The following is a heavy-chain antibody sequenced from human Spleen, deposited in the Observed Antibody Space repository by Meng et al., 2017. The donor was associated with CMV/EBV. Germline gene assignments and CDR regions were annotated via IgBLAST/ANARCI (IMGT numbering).Heavy chain of an antibody. Sequence: VAGGAVRSRSFCWGWIRQSPGGGLEWIGSVYESGSTFYNPSLESRVTISVDTSKNQFSLKLMSVTAADTAMYYCARELVTRADTFDVWGQGTVVTVSS. CDR1: GGAVRSRSFC. J-gene: IGHJ3*01. V-gene: IGHV4-39*07. CDR3: ARELVTRADTFDV. D-gene: IGHD6-6*01. CDR2: VYESGST.